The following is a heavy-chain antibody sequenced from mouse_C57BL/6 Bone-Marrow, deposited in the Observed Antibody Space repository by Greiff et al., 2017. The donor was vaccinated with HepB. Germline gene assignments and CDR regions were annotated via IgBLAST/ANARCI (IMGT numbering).Heavy chain of an antibody. V-gene: IGHV1-42*01. CDR2: INPSTGGT. J-gene: IGHJ3*01. CDR3: ARCHGSSLFAY. Sequence: VQLKESGPELVKPGASVKISCKASGYSFTGYYMNWVKQSPEKSLEWIGEINPSTGGTTYNQKFKAKATLTVDKSSSTAYMQLKSLTSEDSAVYYCARCHGSSLFAYWGQGTLVTVSA. D-gene: IGHD1-1*01. CDR1: GYSFTGYY.